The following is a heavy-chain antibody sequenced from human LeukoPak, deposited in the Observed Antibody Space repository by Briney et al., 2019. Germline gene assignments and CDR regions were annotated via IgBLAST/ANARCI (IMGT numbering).Heavy chain of an antibody. CDR3: ARGTPYNP. CDR1: GASIDSGRYY. Sequence: SETLSLTCTVSGASIDSGRYYWGWIRQPPGKGLEWIGSIHYSATTYYNPSLKSRVTISIDTSNNQFSLKLSSVTAADTAVYCCARGTPYNPWGQGTLVTVSS. V-gene: IGHV4-39*07. CDR2: IHYSATT. J-gene: IGHJ5*02. D-gene: IGHD4-11*01.